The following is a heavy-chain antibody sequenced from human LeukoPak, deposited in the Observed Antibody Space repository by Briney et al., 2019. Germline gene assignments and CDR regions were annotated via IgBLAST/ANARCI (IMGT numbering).Heavy chain of an antibody. CDR1: GFTFSSYW. V-gene: IGHV3-74*01. CDR3: ARGRPHGNDY. D-gene: IGHD4-23*01. CDR2: IASDGSST. Sequence: GGSLRLSCAASGFTFSSYWMNWVRQAPGKGLVGVSRIASDGSSTTYADSVNGRFSISRDNAKNTLYLQMNSLRVEDTAVYYCARGRPHGNDYWGQGTLVTVSS. J-gene: IGHJ4*02.